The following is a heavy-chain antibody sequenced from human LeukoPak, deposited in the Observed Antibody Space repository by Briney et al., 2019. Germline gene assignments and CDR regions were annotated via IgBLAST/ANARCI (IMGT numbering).Heavy chain of an antibody. J-gene: IGHJ4*02. CDR3: ARDNYGSGSYSRYFDY. Sequence: GGSLRLSCAASGLTVSSSYMSWVRQAPGKGLEWVSVIFGGGNTYYADSVKGRFTISRDNSKNTLHLQMNSLRVEDTAVYYCARDNYGSGSYSRYFDYWGLGTLVTVSS. D-gene: IGHD3-10*01. CDR2: IFGGGNT. CDR1: GLTVSSSY. V-gene: IGHV3-66*02.